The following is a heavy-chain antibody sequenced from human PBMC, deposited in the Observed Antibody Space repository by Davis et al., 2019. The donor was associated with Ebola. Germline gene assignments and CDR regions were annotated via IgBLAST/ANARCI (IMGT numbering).Heavy chain of an antibody. V-gene: IGHV3-23*01. CDR1: GFTFSNAW. CDR3: AKAPDYRASH. J-gene: IGHJ4*02. CDR2: ISGSGGST. Sequence: GESLKISCAASGFTFSNAWMNWVRQAPGKGLEWVSAISGSGGSTYYADSVKGRFTISRDNSKNTLYLQMNSLRAEDTAVYYCAKAPDYRASHWGQGILVTVSS. D-gene: IGHD4-11*01.